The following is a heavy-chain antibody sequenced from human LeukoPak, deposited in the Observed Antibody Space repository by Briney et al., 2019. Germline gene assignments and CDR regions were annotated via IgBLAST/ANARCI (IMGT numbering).Heavy chain of an antibody. V-gene: IGHV3-48*04. CDR3: ARGIGYDSSGFDY. Sequence: GGSLRLSCAASGFTFSSYSMNWVRQAPGKGLEWVSYISSSSSTIYYADSVKGRFTISRDNAKNSLYLQMNSLRAEDTAVYYCARGIGYDSSGFDYWGQGTLVTVSS. D-gene: IGHD3-22*01. CDR1: GFTFSSYS. J-gene: IGHJ4*02. CDR2: ISSSSSTI.